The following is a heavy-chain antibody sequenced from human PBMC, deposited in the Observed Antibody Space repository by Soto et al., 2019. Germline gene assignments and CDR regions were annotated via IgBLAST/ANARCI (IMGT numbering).Heavy chain of an antibody. J-gene: IGHJ4*01. Sequence: ASVKVSCKSSGGTFNNYRISWVRQAPGQGLEWMGGITPIFDTTNYAQRFQGRVTITADEPTGTAYMELSSLGSEDSAVYYCASRTYYDSDTYLPVDYWGQGTLVTVSS. CDR3: ASRTYYDSDTYLPVDY. CDR1: GGTFNNYR. V-gene: IGHV1-69*13. CDR2: ITPIFDTT. D-gene: IGHD3-22*01.